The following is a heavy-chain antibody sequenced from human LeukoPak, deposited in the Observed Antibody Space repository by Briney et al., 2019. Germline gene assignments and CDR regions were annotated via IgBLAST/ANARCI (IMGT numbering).Heavy chain of an antibody. Sequence: PGRSLRLSCAASGFTFSSYAMHWVRQAPGKGLEWVAVISYDGSNKYYADSVKGRFTISRDNSKNTLYLQMNGLRGEDTAVYYCAQDSIVAVAATQFDYWGQGTLVTVSS. CDR1: GFTFSSYA. CDR3: AQDSIVAVAATQFDY. V-gene: IGHV3-30-3*02. D-gene: IGHD2-15*01. J-gene: IGHJ4*02. CDR2: ISYDGSNK.